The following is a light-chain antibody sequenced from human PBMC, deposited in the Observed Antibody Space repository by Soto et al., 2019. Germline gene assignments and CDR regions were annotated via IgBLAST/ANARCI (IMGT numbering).Light chain of an antibody. V-gene: IGKV3-11*01. CDR1: QSISSH. CDR2: DVS. Sequence: EIVLTQSPATLSLSPGERATLSCRASQSISSHLAWYQQKPGQAPRLLMYDVSNRATDIPARFSGSGSGTEFYLTIISLEPEDFAVNYCQQRPNVSLTFGGGTKVEIK. J-gene: IGKJ4*01. CDR3: QQRPNVSLT.